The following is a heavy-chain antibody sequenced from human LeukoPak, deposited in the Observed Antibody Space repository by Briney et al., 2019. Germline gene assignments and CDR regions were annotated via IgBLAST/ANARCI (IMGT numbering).Heavy chain of an antibody. J-gene: IGHJ4*02. CDR1: GFIFSTYS. CDR3: ARYCSGGSCYADY. V-gene: IGHV3-48*02. CDR2: ISSSSDTI. Sequence: GGSLRLSCAASGFIFSTYSMNWVRQAPGKGLEWVSYISSSSDTIYYADSVKGRFTMYRDNAKNSLYLQMNSLRDEDTAVYYCARYCSGGSCYADYWGQGTLVTVSS. D-gene: IGHD2-15*01.